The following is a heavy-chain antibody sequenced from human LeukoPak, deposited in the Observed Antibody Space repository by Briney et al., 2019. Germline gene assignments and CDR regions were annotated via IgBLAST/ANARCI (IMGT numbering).Heavy chain of an antibody. D-gene: IGHD4-17*01. CDR3: ARDRSYGDWGDY. J-gene: IGHJ4*02. Sequence: PGGSLRLSCAASGFTFSSYWMSWVRQAPGKGLEWVANIKQDGSEKYYVDSVKGRFTISSDNSKNTLYLQMNSLRAEDTAVYHCARDRSYGDWGDYWGQGTLVTVSS. CDR2: IKQDGSEK. CDR1: GFTFSSYW. V-gene: IGHV3-7*01.